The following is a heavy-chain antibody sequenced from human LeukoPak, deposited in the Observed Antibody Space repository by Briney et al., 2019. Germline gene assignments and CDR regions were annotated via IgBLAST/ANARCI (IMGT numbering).Heavy chain of an antibody. J-gene: IGHJ4*02. CDR2: IKQDGSEK. V-gene: IGHV3-7*01. CDR3: NIDFWSGYYTNYCDY. D-gene: IGHD3-3*01. CDR1: GFTLSTYW. Sequence: PGGSLRLSCAASGFTLSTYWMNWVRRAPGKGLEWVATIKQDGSEKYYVDSVKGRFTISRDNAKNSLYLQMNSLRAEDTAARDRNIDFWSGYYTNYCDYWGQGTLVTVSS.